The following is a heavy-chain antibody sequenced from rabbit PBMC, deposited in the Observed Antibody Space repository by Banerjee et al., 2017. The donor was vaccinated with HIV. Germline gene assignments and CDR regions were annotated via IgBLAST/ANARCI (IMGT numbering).Heavy chain of an antibody. CDR3: ARVSETSGWGEDL. J-gene: IGHJ3*01. CDR2: IDAGSSGFT. CDR1: GVSFSISSY. V-gene: IGHV1S40*01. D-gene: IGHD4-1*01. Sequence: QSLEESGGDLVKPGASLTLTCTASGVSFSISSYMCWVRQAPGKGLEWIACIDAGSSGFTYFATWAKGRFTISKTSSTTVTLQMTSLTVADTATYFCARVSETSGWGEDLWGQGTLVTVS.